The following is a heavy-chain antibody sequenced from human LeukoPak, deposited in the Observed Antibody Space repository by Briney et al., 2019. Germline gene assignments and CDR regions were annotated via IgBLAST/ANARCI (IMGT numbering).Heavy chain of an antibody. CDR3: ARDRDSSGWYEGFDY. CDR1: GFTFSISA. CDR2: ISYDGSNK. Sequence: GGSLRLSCAASGFTFSISAMHWVRQAPDKGLEWVAVISYDGSNKYYADSVKGRFTISRDNSKNTLYLQMNSLRADDTAVYYCARDRDSSGWYEGFDYWGQGTLVTVSS. J-gene: IGHJ4*02. V-gene: IGHV3-30-3*01. D-gene: IGHD6-19*01.